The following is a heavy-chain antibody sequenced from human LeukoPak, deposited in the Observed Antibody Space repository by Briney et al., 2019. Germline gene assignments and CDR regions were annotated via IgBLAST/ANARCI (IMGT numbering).Heavy chain of an antibody. CDR1: GFTFSSYG. CDR2: IRYDESNK. V-gene: IGHV3-30*02. J-gene: IGHJ4*02. Sequence: GGSLRLSCAASGFTFSSYGMHWVRQAPGKGLEWVAFIRYDESNKFYADSVKGRFTISRDNSKNTLYLQMNSLTIDDTAVYYCAGHGPGVAADKDFWGQGTLVTVSS. CDR3: AGHGPGVAADKDF. D-gene: IGHD6-13*01.